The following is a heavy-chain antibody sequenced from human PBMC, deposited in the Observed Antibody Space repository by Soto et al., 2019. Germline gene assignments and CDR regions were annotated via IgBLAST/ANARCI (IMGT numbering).Heavy chain of an antibody. Sequence: GGSLRLSCAASGVTFSSYSMTWVRQAPGKGLEWVSSISSSSSYIYYADSVKGRFTISRDNAKNSLYLQMNSLRAEDTAVYYCAPDYHDSSGYYRYWGQGTLVTLSS. V-gene: IGHV3-21*01. CDR3: APDYHDSSGYYRY. CDR1: GVTFSSYS. J-gene: IGHJ4*02. D-gene: IGHD3-22*01. CDR2: ISSSSSYI.